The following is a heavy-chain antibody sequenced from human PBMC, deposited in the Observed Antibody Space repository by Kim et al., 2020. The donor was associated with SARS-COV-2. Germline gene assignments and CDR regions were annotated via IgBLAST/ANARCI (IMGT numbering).Heavy chain of an antibody. CDR1: GYSFTSSW. CDR2: IYPGDSDT. V-gene: IGHV5-51*01. Sequence: GESLKISCKGSGYSFTSSWIGWVRQMPGKGLEWMGIIYPGDSDTRYSPSFQGQVTISADKSISTAYLQWSSLKASDTAMYYCARPHGGIVGATEGDYYFDYWGQGTLVTVSS. CDR3: ARPHGGIVGATEGDYYFDY. D-gene: IGHD1-26*01. J-gene: IGHJ4*02.